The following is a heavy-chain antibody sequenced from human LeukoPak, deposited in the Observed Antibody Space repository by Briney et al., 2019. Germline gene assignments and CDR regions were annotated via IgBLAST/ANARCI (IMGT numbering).Heavy chain of an antibody. Sequence: GGSPRLSCAASGFTVSSNYMSWVRQAPGKGLEWVSVIYSGGSTYYADSVKGRFTISRDNSKNTLYLQMNSLRAEDTAVYYCARDLNYYDSSGKEDYYYYGMDVWGQGTTVTVSS. CDR1: GFTVSSNY. V-gene: IGHV3-53*01. J-gene: IGHJ6*02. CDR3: ARDLNYYDSSGKEDYYYYGMDV. D-gene: IGHD3-22*01. CDR2: IYSGGST.